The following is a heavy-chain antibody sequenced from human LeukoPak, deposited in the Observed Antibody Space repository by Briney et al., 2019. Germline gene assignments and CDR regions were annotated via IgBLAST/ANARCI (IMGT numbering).Heavy chain of an antibody. D-gene: IGHD4-17*01. CDR3: AKGTPDYGDYNDSDYFDY. CDR1: GFTFSSYA. CDR2: ISYDGSNK. V-gene: IGHV3-30-3*01. Sequence: PGRSLRLSCAASGFTFSSYAMHWVRQAPGKGLEWVAVISYDGSNKYYADSVKGRFTISRDNSKNTLYLQMNSLRVEDTAVYFCAKGTPDYGDYNDSDYFDYWGQGTLVTVSS. J-gene: IGHJ4*02.